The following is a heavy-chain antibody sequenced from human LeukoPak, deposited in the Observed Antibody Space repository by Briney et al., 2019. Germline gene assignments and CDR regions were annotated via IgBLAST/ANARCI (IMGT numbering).Heavy chain of an antibody. J-gene: IGHJ6*02. V-gene: IGHV3-7*01. D-gene: IGHD1-26*01. CDR3: ARDRWDYGMDV. Sequence: GGSLRLSCAASGVTFSSYWMSWVRQAPGKGLEGVANIKQDGSEKYYVDSVKGRFTISRDNAKNSLYLQMNSLRAEDTAVYYCARDRWDYGMDVWGQGTTVTVSS. CDR2: IKQDGSEK. CDR1: GVTFSSYW.